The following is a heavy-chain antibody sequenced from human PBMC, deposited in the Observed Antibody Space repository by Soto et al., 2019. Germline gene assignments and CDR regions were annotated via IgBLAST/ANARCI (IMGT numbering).Heavy chain of an antibody. J-gene: IGHJ5*02. Sequence: SETQSLTSAVYGLSFSGYYWSWIRQPPGKGLEWIGEINHSGSTNYNPSLKSRVTISVDTSKNQFSLKLSSVTAADTAVYYCARGYCSSTSCYTWFDPWGQGTLVTVSS. CDR3: ARGYCSSTSCYTWFDP. CDR1: GLSFSGYY. CDR2: INHSGST. V-gene: IGHV4-34*01. D-gene: IGHD2-2*02.